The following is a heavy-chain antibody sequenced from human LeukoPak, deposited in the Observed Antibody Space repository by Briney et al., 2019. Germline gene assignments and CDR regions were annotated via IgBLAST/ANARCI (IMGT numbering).Heavy chain of an antibody. CDR2: ISGDGRTT. J-gene: IGHJ4*02. D-gene: IGHD2-15*01. Sequence: GGSLRLSCAASGFTFSSYAMSWVRQAPGKGLVWVSRISGDGRTTSYADSVKGRFTISRDNAKNTLYLQMNSLRAEDTAVYYCARELPFDYWGQGTLVTVSS. CDR3: ARELPFDY. CDR1: GFTFSSYA. V-gene: IGHV3-74*01.